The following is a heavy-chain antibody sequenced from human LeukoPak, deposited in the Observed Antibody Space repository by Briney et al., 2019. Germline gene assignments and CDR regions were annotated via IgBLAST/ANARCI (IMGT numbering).Heavy chain of an antibody. CDR2: IYYSGST. Sequence: SETLSLTCTVSGGSISSYYWSWIRQPPGKGLEWIGYIYYSGSTNYNPSLKSRVTMSLDTSKSQFSLSLSSVTAADTAVYYCARGDVSSFYRFDPWGQGTLVTVSS. D-gene: IGHD6-13*01. CDR3: ARGDVSSFYRFDP. CDR1: GGSISSYY. J-gene: IGHJ5*02. V-gene: IGHV4-59*08.